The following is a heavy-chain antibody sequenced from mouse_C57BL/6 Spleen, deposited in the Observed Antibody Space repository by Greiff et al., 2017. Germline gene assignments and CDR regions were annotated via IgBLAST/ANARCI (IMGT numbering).Heavy chain of an antibody. Sequence: EVKLVESGGGLVKPGGSLKLSCAASGFTFSSYAMSWVRQTPEKRLEWVATISDGGSYTYYPDNVKGRFTIYRDNAKNNLYLQMSHLKSEDTAMYYCARDLGTGDYDAMDYWGQGTSVTVSS. CDR2: ISDGGSYT. D-gene: IGHD3-3*01. J-gene: IGHJ4*01. CDR1: GFTFSSYA. CDR3: ARDLGTGDYDAMDY. V-gene: IGHV5-4*01.